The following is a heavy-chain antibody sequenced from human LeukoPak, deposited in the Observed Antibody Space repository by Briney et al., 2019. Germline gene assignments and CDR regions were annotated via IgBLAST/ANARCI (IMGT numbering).Heavy chain of an antibody. D-gene: IGHD6-6*01. CDR3: AREHIAAHRGFDY. CDR1: GGTFSSYA. Sequence: ASVKVSCKASGGTFSSYAISWVRQAPGQGLEWMGRIIPIFGTANYAQKFQGRVTITTDESTSTAYMELSSLRSEDTAVYYCAREHIAAHRGFDYWGQGTLVTVSS. CDR2: IIPIFGTA. V-gene: IGHV1-69*05. J-gene: IGHJ4*02.